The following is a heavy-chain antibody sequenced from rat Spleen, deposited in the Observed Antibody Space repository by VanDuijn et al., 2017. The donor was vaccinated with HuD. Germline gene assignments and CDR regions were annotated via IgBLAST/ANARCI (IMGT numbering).Heavy chain of an antibody. CDR3: ARSSLGFDY. J-gene: IGHJ2*01. Sequence: EVQLVESGGGLVQPGRSLKLSCAASGFSFSNYGVAWVRQAPTKGLEWVATVSYDGSSTYYRDSVKGRFTISRDNAKSTLYLQMDSLRSEDTATYYCARSSLGFDYWGQGVMVTVSS. V-gene: IGHV5-29*01. CDR2: VSYDGSST. CDR1: GFSFSNYG.